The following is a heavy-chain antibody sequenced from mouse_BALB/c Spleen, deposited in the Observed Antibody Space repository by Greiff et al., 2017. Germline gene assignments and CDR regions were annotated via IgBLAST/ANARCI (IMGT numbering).Heavy chain of an antibody. CDR1: GYAFSSSW. CDR3: AREGANGSDY. Sequence: VQLQQSGPELVKPGASVKISCKASGYAFSSSWMNWVKQRPGQGLEWIGRIYPGDGDTNYNGKFKGKATLTADKSSSTAYMQLSSLTSVDSAVYFCAREGANGSDYWGQGTTLTVSS. CDR2: IYPGDGDT. V-gene: IGHV1-82*01. J-gene: IGHJ2*01. D-gene: IGHD1-2*01.